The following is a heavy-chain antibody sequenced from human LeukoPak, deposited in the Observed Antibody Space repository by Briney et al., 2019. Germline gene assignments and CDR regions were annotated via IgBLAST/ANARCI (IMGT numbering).Heavy chain of an antibody. CDR1: GGFITGYY. CDR3: ARGGFSNGWSGWNNFDY. CDR2: ISYSGST. Sequence: SETLSLPCTVSGGFITGYYWSWIRQPPGKGLEWIGFISYSGSTNYNPSFKSRVTISVDTSQNQFSLKLSSVTAADTAVYYCARGGFSNGWSGWNNFDYWGQGALVTVSS. V-gene: IGHV4-59*01. D-gene: IGHD6-19*01. J-gene: IGHJ4*02.